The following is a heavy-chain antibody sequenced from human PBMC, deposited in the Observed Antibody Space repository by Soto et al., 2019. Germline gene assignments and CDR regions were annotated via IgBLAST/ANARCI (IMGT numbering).Heavy chain of an antibody. J-gene: IGHJ4*02. D-gene: IGHD2-15*01. V-gene: IGHV3-66*01. CDR3: AKDSYFVS. Sequence: EVQLVESGGGLGQPGGSLRLSCAVSGFTVSSRYMSWVRQPPGKGLEWISVIYTGGSTDYADSVKGRFTISRDTSKNTLYLQMNSLRAEDTAMYYCAKDSYFVSWGQGTLVTVSS. CDR2: IYTGGST. CDR1: GFTVSSRY.